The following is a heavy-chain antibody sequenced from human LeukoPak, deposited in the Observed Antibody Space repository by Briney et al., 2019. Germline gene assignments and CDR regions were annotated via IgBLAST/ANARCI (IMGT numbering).Heavy chain of an antibody. CDR2: IPYSGST. CDR3: ARCKDYYVSGSYYKTFDY. CDR1: GDSISSSSYY. D-gene: IGHD3-10*01. Sequence: PSETLSLTCTVSGDSISSSSYYWGWIRQPPGKGLEWIGRIPYSGSTYYNPSLKSRVTISVDTSKNQFSLKLSSVTAADTAVYYCARCKDYYVSGSYYKTFDYWGQGTLVTVSS. J-gene: IGHJ4*02. V-gene: IGHV4-39*07.